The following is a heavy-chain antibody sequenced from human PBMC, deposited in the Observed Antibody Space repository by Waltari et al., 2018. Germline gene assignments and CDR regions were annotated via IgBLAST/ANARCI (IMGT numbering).Heavy chain of an antibody. D-gene: IGHD5-18*01. CDR2: IGVYNGDT. CDR3: ARDARYTYGNFDY. Sequence: QVQLVQSGPAVKKPGASVKVSCKASGSTFTTYVFSWVRQAPGQGLEWVGWIGVYNGDTSYAQILQGRVTMTTDTSTSTAYMELRSLRSDDTAVYYCARDARYTYGNFDYWGQGTLVTVSS. CDR1: GSTFTTYV. V-gene: IGHV1-18*01. J-gene: IGHJ4*02.